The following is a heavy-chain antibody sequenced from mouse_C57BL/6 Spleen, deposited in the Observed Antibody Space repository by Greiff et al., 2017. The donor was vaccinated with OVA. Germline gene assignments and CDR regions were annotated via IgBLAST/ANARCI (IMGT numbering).Heavy chain of an antibody. CDR2: IYPRSGNT. CDR3: ARKDGSSYDV. V-gene: IGHV1-81*01. J-gene: IGHJ1*03. CDR1: GYPFTSYG. D-gene: IGHD1-1*01. Sequence: VQLQQSGAELARPGASVKLSCKASGYPFTSYGISWVKQRTGQGLEWIGEIYPRSGNTYYNEKFKGKATLTADKSSSTAYMELRSLTSEDSAVYFCARKDGSSYDVWGTGTTVTVSS.